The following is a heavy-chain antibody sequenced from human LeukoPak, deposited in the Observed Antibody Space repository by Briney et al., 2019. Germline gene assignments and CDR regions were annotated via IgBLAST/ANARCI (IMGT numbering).Heavy chain of an antibody. V-gene: IGHV3-7*01. J-gene: IGHJ4*02. Sequence: GGSLRLSCAASGFTFSSYWMSWVRQAPGKGLEWVANIKQDGGEKNYVESVEGRFTISRDNVKNSLYLQMNSLRVEDTAVYYCARARGGYDLDYWGQGTLVTVSS. D-gene: IGHD5-12*01. CDR2: IKQDGGEK. CDR1: GFTFSSYW. CDR3: ARARGGYDLDY.